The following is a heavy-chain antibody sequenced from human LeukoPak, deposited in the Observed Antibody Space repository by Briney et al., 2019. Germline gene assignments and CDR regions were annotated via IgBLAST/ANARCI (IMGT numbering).Heavy chain of an antibody. V-gene: IGHV3-21*01. Sequence: GGSLRLSCVASGFSFSYYSMIWVRQAPGKGLEWVSSISSASNYISYADSLKGQFTISRDNAKTSLYLQMNSLRVEDTAVYYCARVDWNDRKYYSDYWGQGTLVTVSS. D-gene: IGHD1-1*01. CDR2: ISSASNYI. CDR1: GFSFSYYS. CDR3: ARVDWNDRKYYSDY. J-gene: IGHJ4*02.